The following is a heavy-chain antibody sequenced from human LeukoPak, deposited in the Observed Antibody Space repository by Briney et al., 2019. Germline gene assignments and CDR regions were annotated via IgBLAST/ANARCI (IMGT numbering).Heavy chain of an antibody. CDR2: IRYDGSNK. CDR3: AKWVAARTPFDY. Sequence: GRSLRLSCAASGFTFSSYGMHWVRQAPGKGLEWVAFIRYDGSNKYYADSVKGRFTISRDNSKNTLYLQMNSLRAEDTAVYYCAKWVAARTPFDYWGQGTLVTVSS. CDR1: GFTFSSYG. J-gene: IGHJ4*02. V-gene: IGHV3-30*02. D-gene: IGHD6-6*01.